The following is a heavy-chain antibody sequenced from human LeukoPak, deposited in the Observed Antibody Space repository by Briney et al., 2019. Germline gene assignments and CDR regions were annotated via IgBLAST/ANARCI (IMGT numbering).Heavy chain of an antibody. J-gene: IGHJ4*02. CDR1: EFTFRSYS. V-gene: IGHV3-21*01. Sequence: GGSLRLSCAGSEFTFRSYSMHWVRQAPGKGLGWISSISGSSSDIYYADSVKGRFTISRDNSKNSLYLQMKSLRAEDTALYYCARRGYHDYSGFDYWGQGTLVTVSS. CDR2: ISGSSSDI. D-gene: IGHD1-26*01. CDR3: ARRGYHDYSGFDY.